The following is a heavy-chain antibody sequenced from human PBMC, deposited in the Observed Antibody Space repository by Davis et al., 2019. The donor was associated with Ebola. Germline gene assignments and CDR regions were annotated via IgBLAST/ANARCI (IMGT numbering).Heavy chain of an antibody. Sequence: GEYLNISCVASGFTYSNYWMNWVRQPPGKGLEWVANIKQDESEKYYADSVKGRFPISRDNSNNTVFLQMNSLRGEDTAVYYCAKRVVVVGADYGMDVWGKGTTVTVSS. V-gene: IGHV3-7*01. D-gene: IGHD2-15*01. J-gene: IGHJ6*04. CDR3: AKRVVVVGADYGMDV. CDR1: GFTYSNYW. CDR2: IKQDESEK.